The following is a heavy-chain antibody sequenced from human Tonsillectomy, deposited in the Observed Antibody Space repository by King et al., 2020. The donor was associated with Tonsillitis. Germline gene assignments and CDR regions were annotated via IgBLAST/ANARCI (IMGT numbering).Heavy chain of an antibody. CDR1: GDTFRRYT. Sequence: VQLVESGAEVKKPGSSVKVSCKASGDTFRRYTISWVRQAPGQGLEWMGGIIPTSGTADYAQKFQGRVTFTADKSTSTAYMELSSLRSEDTAVYYCARDGQQWPDNTDYYYYGMDVWGQGTTVTVSS. CDR3: ARDGQQWPDNTDYYYYGMDV. D-gene: IGHD5-18*01. V-gene: IGHV1-69*06. CDR2: IIPTSGTA. J-gene: IGHJ6*02.